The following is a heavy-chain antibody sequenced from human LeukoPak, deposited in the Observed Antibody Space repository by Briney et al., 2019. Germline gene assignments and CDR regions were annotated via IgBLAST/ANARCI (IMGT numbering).Heavy chain of an antibody. Sequence: ASVKVSCKASGYTFTSYGISWVRQAPGQGLEWMGGIIPTFGTANYAQKFQGRVTITADESTSTAYMELSSLRSEDTAVYYCARVGTGIVKPFDYWGQGTLVTVSS. CDR2: IIPTFGTA. V-gene: IGHV1-69*13. CDR3: ARVGTGIVKPFDY. D-gene: IGHD1-26*01. CDR1: GYTFTSYG. J-gene: IGHJ4*02.